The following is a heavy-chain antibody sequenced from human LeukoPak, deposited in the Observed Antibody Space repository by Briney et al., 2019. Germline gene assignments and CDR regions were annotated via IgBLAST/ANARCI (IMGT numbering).Heavy chain of an antibody. Sequence: SETLSLTCTVSGGSISSYYWSWIRQPPGKGLEWIGYIYYSGSTNYNPSLKSRVTISVDTSKNQFSLKLSSVTAADTAVYYCARLLGGEYCSGGSCVDYWGQGTLVTVSS. D-gene: IGHD2-15*01. CDR2: IYYSGST. CDR1: GGSISSYY. CDR3: ARLLGGEYCSGGSCVDY. J-gene: IGHJ4*02. V-gene: IGHV4-59*08.